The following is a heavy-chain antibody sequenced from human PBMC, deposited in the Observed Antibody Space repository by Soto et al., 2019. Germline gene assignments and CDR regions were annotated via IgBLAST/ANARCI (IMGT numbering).Heavy chain of an antibody. Sequence: SETLSLTCAVSGGSISSGGYSWSRIRQPPGKGLEWIGYIYHSGSTYYNPSLKSRVTISVDRSKNQFSLKLSSVTAADTAVYSCARLFLQEIEVWGQGTLVTVSS. CDR1: GGSISSGGYS. D-gene: IGHD2-21*01. J-gene: IGHJ4*02. V-gene: IGHV4-30-2*01. CDR3: ARLFLQEIEV. CDR2: IYHSGST.